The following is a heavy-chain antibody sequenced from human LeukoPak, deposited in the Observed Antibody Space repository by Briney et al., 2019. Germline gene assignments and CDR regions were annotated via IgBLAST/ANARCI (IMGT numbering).Heavy chain of an antibody. Sequence: GGSLRLSCTASGFTFNTYSMNWVRQAPGKGLEWVASISDRGSYIYYTDSVKGRFTIARDNAKNSLYLQMNSLRADDTAVYYCANHLACGSTSCPSFDDWGQGTLVTVSS. CDR1: GFTFNTYS. J-gene: IGHJ4*02. CDR2: ISDRGSYI. D-gene: IGHD2-2*01. V-gene: IGHV3-21*01. CDR3: ANHLACGSTSCPSFDD.